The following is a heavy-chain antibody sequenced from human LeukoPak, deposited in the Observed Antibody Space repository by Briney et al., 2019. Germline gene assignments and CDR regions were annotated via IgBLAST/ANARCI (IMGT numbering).Heavy chain of an antibody. D-gene: IGHD2-2*01. Sequence: GGSLRLSCAASGFNFSSYFMTWVRQAPGKGLEWVANIKQDGSEKYYVDSVKGRFLISRDNAKNLLYLQVNSLRAEDTAVYYCATYSSMNAREFQHWGQGTLVTVSS. J-gene: IGHJ1*01. V-gene: IGHV3-7*01. CDR3: ATYSSMNAREFQH. CDR2: IKQDGSEK. CDR1: GFNFSSYF.